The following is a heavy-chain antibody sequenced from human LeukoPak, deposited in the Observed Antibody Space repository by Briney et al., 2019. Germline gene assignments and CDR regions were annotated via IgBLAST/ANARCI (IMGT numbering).Heavy chain of an antibody. Sequence: ASVKVFCKVSGYTLTEMSIHWVRQAPGGALEWMGGFDPEDGETVYAPKFQGRVTMTEDTSADTAYMELSSLRSEDTAVYYCTTCLNGAGQPVAIYYYGMDVWGQGTTVTVSS. CDR2: FDPEDGET. CDR3: TTCLNGAGQPVAIYYYGMDV. D-gene: IGHD2-2*01. V-gene: IGHV1-24*01. CDR1: GYTLTEMS. J-gene: IGHJ6*02.